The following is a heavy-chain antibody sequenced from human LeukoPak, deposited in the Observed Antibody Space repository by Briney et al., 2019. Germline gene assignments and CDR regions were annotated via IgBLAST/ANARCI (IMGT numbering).Heavy chain of an antibody. J-gene: IGHJ3*02. CDR3: AKSFSPPAEAMVEDAFDI. V-gene: IGHV3-23*01. CDR1: GFTFSSYA. CDR2: ISGSGGST. D-gene: IGHD5-18*01. Sequence: QTGGSLRLSCAASGFTFSSYAMSWVRQAPGKGLEWVSAISGSGGSTYYADSVKGRFTISRDNSKNTLYLQMNSLRAEDTAVYYCAKSFSPPAEAMVEDAFDIWGQGTMVTVSS.